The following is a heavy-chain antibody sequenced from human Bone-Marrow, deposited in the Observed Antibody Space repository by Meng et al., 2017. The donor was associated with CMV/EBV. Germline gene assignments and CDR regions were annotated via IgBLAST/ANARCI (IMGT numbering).Heavy chain of an antibody. V-gene: IGHV1-18*01. J-gene: IGHJ4*02. CDR2: NSAYNGNT. CDR1: GYTFTSYG. D-gene: IGHD3-22*01. CDR3: ARDSLYYYDSSGYSSLAQFDY. Sequence: ASVKVSCKACGYTFTSYGISWVRQAPGQGLEWTGWNSAYNGNTNYAQKPQGRVTMTTDTSTSTAYMELRSLRSDDTAVYYCARDSLYYYDSSGYSSLAQFDYWGQGTLVTVSS.